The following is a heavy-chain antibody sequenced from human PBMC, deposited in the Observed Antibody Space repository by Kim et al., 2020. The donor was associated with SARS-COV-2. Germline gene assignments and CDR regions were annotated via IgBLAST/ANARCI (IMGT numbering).Heavy chain of an antibody. Sequence: GGSLRLSCAASGFTVSSNYMSWVRQAPGKGLEWVSFIYSGGSTYYEASVKGRFTISRDNSKNTLYLQLNSLRPEDTAVYYCARGRVRLDYGMDVWDEGTTLTVPS. CDR1: GFTVSSNY. V-gene: IGHV3-66*02. J-gene: IGHJ6*04. CDR2: IYSGGST. D-gene: IGHD3-10*01. CDR3: ARGRVRLDYGMDV.